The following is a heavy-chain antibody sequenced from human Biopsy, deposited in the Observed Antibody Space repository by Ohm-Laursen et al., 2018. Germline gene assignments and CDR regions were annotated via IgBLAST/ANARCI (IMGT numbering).Heavy chain of an antibody. D-gene: IGHD5/OR15-5a*01. CDR1: GYTFRSYG. V-gene: IGHV1-18*01. CDR2: ISGQRNKT. J-gene: IGHJ3*02. Sequence: ASVKVSCKASGYTFRSYGISWVRQAPGQGLEWLGWISGQRNKTRYGQKVQGRVMMTKDTSTTTAHLELRSLRSDDTAVYYCARHSPPGLEVSWNDVFDIWGQGTVVTAS. CDR3: ARHSPPGLEVSWNDVFDI.